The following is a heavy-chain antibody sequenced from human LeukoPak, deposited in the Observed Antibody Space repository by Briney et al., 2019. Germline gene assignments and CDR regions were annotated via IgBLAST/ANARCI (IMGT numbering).Heavy chain of an antibody. J-gene: IGHJ4*02. Sequence: SETLSLTCTASGGSISSNYRSWIRQPPGKGLESIGYIYYSGSTNYNPSLKSRVTMSVDTSKNQFSLKVSSVTAADTAVYYCAKLVSSGWYYDYWGQGTLVTVSS. CDR3: AKLVSSGWYYDY. D-gene: IGHD6-19*01. V-gene: IGHV4-59*08. CDR2: IYYSGST. CDR1: GGSISSNY.